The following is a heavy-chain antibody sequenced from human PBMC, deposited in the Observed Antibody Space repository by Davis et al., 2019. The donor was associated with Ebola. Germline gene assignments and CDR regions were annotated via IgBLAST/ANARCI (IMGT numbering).Heavy chain of an antibody. J-gene: IGHJ4*02. CDR3: AREGATIVY. V-gene: IGHV3-30*03. CDR1: GFTFSSYG. CDR2: ISYDGSNK. D-gene: IGHD5-12*01. Sequence: GESLKISCAASGFTFSSYGMHWVRQAPGKGLEWVAVISYDGSNKYYVDSVKGRFTISRHNSKNTLYLQMNSLRAEDTAVYYCAREGATIVYWGQGTLVTVPS.